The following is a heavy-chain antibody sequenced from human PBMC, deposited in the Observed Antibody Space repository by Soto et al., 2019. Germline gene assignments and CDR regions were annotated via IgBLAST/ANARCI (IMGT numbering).Heavy chain of an antibody. CDR3: TSGMTPVTSDFDY. Sequence: GGSLRLSCAASGFTFSNAWVSWVRQAPGKGLEWVGRIKSKTDGGTTDYAAPVKGRFTISRDDSKNTLYLQMNSLKTEDSAVYYCTSGMTPVTSDFDYWAQGTLVTVSS. CDR2: IKSKTDGGTT. J-gene: IGHJ4*02. V-gene: IGHV3-15*01. CDR1: GFTFSNAW. D-gene: IGHD4-17*01.